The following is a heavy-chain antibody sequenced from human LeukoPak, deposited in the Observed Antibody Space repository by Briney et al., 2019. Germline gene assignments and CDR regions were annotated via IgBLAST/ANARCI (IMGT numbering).Heavy chain of an antibody. D-gene: IGHD5-12*01. V-gene: IGHV3-48*01. CDR1: GFTFSRYT. CDR2: ISSSSSTI. CDR3: ATGVSGPIDS. Sequence: PGGSLRLSCAASGFTFSRYTMNWVRQAPGKRLEWISYISSSSSTIYYADSVKGRFTISRDNANNSVNLQMNSLRAEDTAVYYCATGVSGPIDSWGQGTLVTVSS. J-gene: IGHJ4*02.